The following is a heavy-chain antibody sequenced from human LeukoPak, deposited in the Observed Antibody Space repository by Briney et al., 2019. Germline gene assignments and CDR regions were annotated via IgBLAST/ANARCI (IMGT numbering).Heavy chain of an antibody. CDR3: ARVRGGLVPTAMVLDY. CDR2: IKQGGSEE. D-gene: IGHD2-2*01. CDR1: GFTFSSYS. J-gene: IGHJ4*02. V-gene: IGHV3-7*01. Sequence: GGPLRLSCAASGFTFSSYSMNWVRQAPGEGLEWVANIKQGGSEEYYVDSVKGRFTISRDNAKNSLYLQMTTQEAEDTPLYCCARVRGGLVPTAMVLDYWGQGTLVTVSS.